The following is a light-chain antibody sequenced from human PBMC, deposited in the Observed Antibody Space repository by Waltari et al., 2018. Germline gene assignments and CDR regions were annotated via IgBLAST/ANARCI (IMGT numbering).Light chain of an antibody. Sequence: DVVMTQSPLSLPVTLGQPASISCRSSQSLVHSDGNTYLNWFQQRPGQSPRRLICKVSNRDSGVPDRFSGSGSGTDFTLKISRVEAEDVGVYYCMQGTHWPPITFGQGTRLDIK. CDR3: MQGTHWPPIT. CDR1: QSLVHSDGNTY. V-gene: IGKV2-30*02. J-gene: IGKJ5*01. CDR2: KVS.